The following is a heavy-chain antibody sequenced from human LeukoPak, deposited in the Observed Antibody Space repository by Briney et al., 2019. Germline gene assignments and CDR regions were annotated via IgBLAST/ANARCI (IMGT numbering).Heavy chain of an antibody. V-gene: IGHV3-48*03. J-gene: IGHJ4*02. CDR2: MSSSGSTI. Sequence: PGGSLRLSCAASGFTFSSYEMNWVRQAPGKGLEWVSYMSSSGSTIYYADSVKGRFTISRDNAKNSLYLQVNSLRAEDTAVYYCARAGLYSYGPGDKYFDYCGQGTLVTVSS. CDR1: GFTFSSYE. CDR3: ARAGLYSYGPGDKYFDY. D-gene: IGHD5-18*01.